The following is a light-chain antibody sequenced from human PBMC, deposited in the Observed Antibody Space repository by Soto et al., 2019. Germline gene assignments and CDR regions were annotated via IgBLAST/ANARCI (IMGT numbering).Light chain of an antibody. CDR2: DAS. Sequence: EIVLTQSPGTLSLSPGERATLSCRASQSVSSSYLAWYQQKPAQAPRLLIYDASNRATGIPARFSGSGSGTDFTLSISSLEPEDFAVYYCRQRSNWPLTFGGGTKVDIK. V-gene: IGKV3D-20*02. CDR1: QSVSSSY. CDR3: RQRSNWPLT. J-gene: IGKJ4*01.